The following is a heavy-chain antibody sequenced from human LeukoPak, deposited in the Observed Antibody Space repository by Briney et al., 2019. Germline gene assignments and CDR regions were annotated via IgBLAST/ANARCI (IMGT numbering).Heavy chain of an antibody. D-gene: IGHD4-17*01. CDR2: IYYSGST. Sequence: PSETLSLTCTVSGGSISSSSYYWGWIRQPPGKGLEWIGSIYYSGSTYYNPSLKSRVTISVDTSKNQFSLKLSSVTAADTAVYYCARVLMTTVTPLPYLRYYYYGMDVWGQGTTVTVSS. CDR3: ARVLMTTVTPLPYLRYYYYGMDV. J-gene: IGHJ6*02. V-gene: IGHV4-39*07. CDR1: GGSISSSSYY.